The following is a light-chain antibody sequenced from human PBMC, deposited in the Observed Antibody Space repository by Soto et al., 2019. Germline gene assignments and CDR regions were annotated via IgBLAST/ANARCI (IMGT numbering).Light chain of an antibody. CDR2: SNN. CDR3: AAWDDSLNGVV. Sequence: QSVLTQPPSASGTPGQRVTISCSRSSSNIGSNTVNWYQQLPGTAPKLLIYSNNQRPSGVPDRFSGSKSGTSASLAISGLQSDDEADYYCAAWDDSLNGVVFGGGTKLTVL. CDR1: SSNIGSNT. V-gene: IGLV1-44*01. J-gene: IGLJ2*01.